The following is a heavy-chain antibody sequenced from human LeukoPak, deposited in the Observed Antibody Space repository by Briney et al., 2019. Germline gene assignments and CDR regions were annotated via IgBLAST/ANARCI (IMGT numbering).Heavy chain of an antibody. Sequence: GGSLRLSCAASGFTFRSFAVTWVRQAPGKGLEWVSVISGSGDSTYYADSVKGRFTISRDNSKNTLYLQMNSLRAEDTAIYYCAKDMGRRIFGVAYDAFHIWGQGTMVTVSS. CDR3: AKDMGRRIFGVAYDAFHI. CDR2: ISGSGDST. V-gene: IGHV3-23*01. D-gene: IGHD3-3*01. CDR1: GFTFRSFA. J-gene: IGHJ3*02.